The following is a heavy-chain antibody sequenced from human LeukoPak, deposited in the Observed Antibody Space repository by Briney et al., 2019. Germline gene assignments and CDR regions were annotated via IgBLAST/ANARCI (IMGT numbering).Heavy chain of an antibody. CDR1: GFTLSSHW. J-gene: IGHJ5*02. D-gene: IGHD6-13*01. CDR3: ARDGSSWSNWLDP. Sequence: GGSLSLSCAASGFTLSSHWMHWVRQAPGKGLVWVSRINSDGSSTSYADSVKGRFTISRDNAKNTLYLQMNSLRAEDTAVYYCARDGSSWSNWLDPWGQGTLVTVSS. V-gene: IGHV3-74*01. CDR2: INSDGSST.